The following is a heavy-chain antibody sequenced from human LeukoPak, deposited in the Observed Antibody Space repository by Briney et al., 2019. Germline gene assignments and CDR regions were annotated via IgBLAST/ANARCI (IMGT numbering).Heavy chain of an antibody. CDR2: IYYSGST. CDR1: GGSISSGGYY. CDR3: ARLRYSSGWLQDY. Sequence: SETLSLTCTVSGGSISSGGYYWSWIRQPPGKGLEWIGYIYYSGSTNYNPSLKSRVTISVDTSKNQFSLKLSSVTAADTAVYYCARLRYSSGWLQDYWGQGTLVTVSS. D-gene: IGHD6-19*01. J-gene: IGHJ4*02. V-gene: IGHV4-61*08.